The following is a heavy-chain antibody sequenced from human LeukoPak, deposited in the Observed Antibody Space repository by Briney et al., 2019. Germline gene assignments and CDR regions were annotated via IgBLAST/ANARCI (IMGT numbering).Heavy chain of an antibody. CDR2: IRSKAYGGTT. CDR3: TRCGDTKVPYYFDY. Sequence: PGGSQRLSCTASGFTFGDYAMSWFRQAPGKGLEWVGFIRSKAYGGTTDYAASVKGRFTISRDDSKSIAYLQMNSLKTEDTAVYYCTRCGDTKVPYYFDYWGQGTLVTVSS. V-gene: IGHV3-49*03. CDR1: GFTFGDYA. J-gene: IGHJ4*02. D-gene: IGHD2-2*01.